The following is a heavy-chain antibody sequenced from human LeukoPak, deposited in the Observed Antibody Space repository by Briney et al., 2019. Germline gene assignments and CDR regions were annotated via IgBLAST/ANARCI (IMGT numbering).Heavy chain of an antibody. CDR3: AREGVWRGTDN. Sequence: GGSLRLSCAASGFVFSDYWIHWVRQAPGKGLVWVGHSNGDGTNPRYADSVKGRFTISRDHAKNTVYLQMSSLRGEDTAVYYCAREGVWRGTDNWGQGTLVTVSS. J-gene: IGHJ4*02. V-gene: IGHV3-74*01. CDR2: SNGDGTNP. D-gene: IGHD3-3*01. CDR1: GFVFSDYW.